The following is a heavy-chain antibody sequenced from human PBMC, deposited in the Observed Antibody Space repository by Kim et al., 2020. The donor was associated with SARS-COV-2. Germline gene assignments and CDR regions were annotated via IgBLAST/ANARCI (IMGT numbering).Heavy chain of an antibody. V-gene: IGHV4-59*01. Sequence: PTLKSRVTISVDTSKNQFSLKLSSVTAADTAVYYCARAGSTVTTYWYFDLWGRGTLVTVSS. CDR3: ARAGSTVTTYWYFDL. D-gene: IGHD4-17*01. J-gene: IGHJ2*01.